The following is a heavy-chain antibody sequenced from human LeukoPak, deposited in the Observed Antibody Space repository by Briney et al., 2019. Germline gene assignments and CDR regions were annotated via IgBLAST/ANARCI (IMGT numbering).Heavy chain of an antibody. Sequence: PGGSLRLSCSASGFTLFWHVMHWVRQAPGKALEYVSFIHHNGEITSYADFVRGRFTVSRDNSKNTLFLELSSLRVDDTAVYYCARDMSGTYSFDYWGQGTLVTVSS. CDR3: ARDMSGTYSFDY. D-gene: IGHD1-26*01. CDR1: GFTLFWHV. J-gene: IGHJ4*02. V-gene: IGHV3-64D*06. CDR2: IHHNGEIT.